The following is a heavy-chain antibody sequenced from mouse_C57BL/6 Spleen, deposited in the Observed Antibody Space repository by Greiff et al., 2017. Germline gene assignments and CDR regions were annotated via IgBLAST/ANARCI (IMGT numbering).Heavy chain of an antibody. Sequence: EVQGVESGGDLVKPGGSLKLSCAASGFTFSSYGMSWVRQTPDKRLEWVATISSGGSYTYYPDSVKGRFTISRDNAKNTLYLQMSSLKSEDTAMYDSAGRGTYYGSSLYAMDYWGQGTSVTVSS. V-gene: IGHV5-6*01. J-gene: IGHJ4*01. CDR2: ISSGGSYT. CDR1: GFTFSSYG. CDR3: AGRGTYYGSSLYAMDY. D-gene: IGHD1-1*01.